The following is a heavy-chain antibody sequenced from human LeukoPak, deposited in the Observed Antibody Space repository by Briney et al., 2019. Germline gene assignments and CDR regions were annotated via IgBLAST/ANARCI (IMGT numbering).Heavy chain of an antibody. J-gene: IGHJ4*02. CDR1: GFTFSSYS. CDR2: ISSSSSTI. D-gene: IGHD6-13*01. V-gene: IGHV3-48*01. CDR3: ARDDGGYSSSSFDY. Sequence: GGSLRLSCAASGFTFSSYSMNWVRQAPGKGLEWVSYISSSSSTIYYADSVKGRFTISRDNAKNSLYLQMNSLRAEDTAVYYCARDDGGYSSSSFDYWGQGTLVTVSS.